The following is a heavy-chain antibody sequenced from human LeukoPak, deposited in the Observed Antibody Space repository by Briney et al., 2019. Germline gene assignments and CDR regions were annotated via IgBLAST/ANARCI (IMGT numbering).Heavy chain of an antibody. CDR1: GFTFRNYW. CDR3: ARDYYDSLTGYYSSFDY. V-gene: IGHV3-74*01. D-gene: IGHD3-9*01. Sequence: GGSLRLSCAASGFTFRNYWMHWVRQAPGKGLVWVSRTNIDGSTSTYADSVQGRFSISRDNAKNTLYLQMNSLRGEDTAVYYRARDYYDSLTGYYSSFDYWGQGTLVTVSS. J-gene: IGHJ4*02. CDR2: TNIDGSTS.